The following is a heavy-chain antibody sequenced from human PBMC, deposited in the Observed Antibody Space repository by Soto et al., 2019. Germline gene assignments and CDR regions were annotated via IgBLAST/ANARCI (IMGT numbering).Heavy chain of an antibody. CDR2: FDPEDGET. Sequence: GASVKVSCKVSGYTLTELSMHWVRQAPGKWLEWMGGFDPEDGETIYAQKFQGRVTMTEDTSTDTAYMELSSLRSEDTAVYYCATYEGSSSWSFNFDYWGQGTLVTVSS. V-gene: IGHV1-24*01. J-gene: IGHJ4*02. D-gene: IGHD6-13*01. CDR1: GYTLTELS. CDR3: ATYEGSSSWSFNFDY.